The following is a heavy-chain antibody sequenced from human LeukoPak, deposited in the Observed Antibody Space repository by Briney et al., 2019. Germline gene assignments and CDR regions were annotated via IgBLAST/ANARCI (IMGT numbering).Heavy chain of an antibody. CDR3: ARILGMYQEGMDV. V-gene: IGHV4-59*12. CDR2: IYYSGST. Sequence: SETLSLTRTVSGGSISSYYWSWIRQPPGKGLEWIGYIYYSGSTNYNPSLKSRVTISVDTSKNQFSLKLSSVTAADTAVYFCARILGMYQEGMDVWGPGITVTVSS. D-gene: IGHD2-2*01. CDR1: GGSISSYY. J-gene: IGHJ6*02.